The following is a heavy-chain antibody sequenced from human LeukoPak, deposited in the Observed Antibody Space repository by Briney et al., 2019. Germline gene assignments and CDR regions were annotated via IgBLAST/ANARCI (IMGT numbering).Heavy chain of an antibody. CDR1: GFTFISLE. V-gene: IGHV3-48*03. CDR3: AKGLERESRLDS. J-gene: IGHJ4*02. CDR2: ISSSGSTI. Sequence: GGSLRLSCAASGFTFISLEMNWVRQAPGKGLEWVSYISSSGSTIYYAHSVKGRFTISRDNAKNSLYLQMNSLRAEDTALYYCAKGLERESRLDSWGQGTLVTVSS. D-gene: IGHD1-1*01.